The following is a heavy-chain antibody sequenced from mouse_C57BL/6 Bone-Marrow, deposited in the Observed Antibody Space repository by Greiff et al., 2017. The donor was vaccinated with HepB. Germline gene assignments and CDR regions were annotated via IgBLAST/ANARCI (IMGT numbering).Heavy chain of an antibody. CDR2: IDPSDSYT. Sequence: VQLQQPGAELVMPGASVKLSCTASGYTFTSYWMHWVKQRPGQGLEWIGEIDPSDSYTNYNQNFKGKSTLTVDKTSSTAYMQRSSLTSEDSAVYYCARDSRMDYWGKGTSVTVAS. CDR3: ARDSRMDY. J-gene: IGHJ4*01. CDR1: GYTFTSYW. V-gene: IGHV1-69*01.